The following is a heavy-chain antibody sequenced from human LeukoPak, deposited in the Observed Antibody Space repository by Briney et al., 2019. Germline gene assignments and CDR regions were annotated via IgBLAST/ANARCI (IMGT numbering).Heavy chain of an antibody. CDR1: GYMFTNYY. CDR2: INPSGGNT. V-gene: IGHV1-46*01. J-gene: IGHJ4*02. D-gene: IGHD6-13*01. CDR3: AREPIGSTWYYFDS. Sequence: ASVKVSCKASGYMFTNYYMHWVRQAPGQGLEWMGIINPSGGNTRYTQKFQGRVTMTRDRSTSTVYMELNSLRSEDTAVYYCAREPIGSTWYYFDSWGQGTLVTVSS.